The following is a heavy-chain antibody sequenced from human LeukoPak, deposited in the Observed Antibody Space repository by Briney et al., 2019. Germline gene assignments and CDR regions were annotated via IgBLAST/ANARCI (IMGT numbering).Heavy chain of an antibody. D-gene: IGHD3-22*01. CDR3: ARTSYYYDSSGYYEPPDY. Sequence: SETLSLTCTVSGGSISSGDYYWSWIRQPPGKGLEWIGYIYYSGSTYYNPSLKSRVTISVDTSKNQFSLKLSSVTAADTAVYYCARTSYYYDSSGYYEPPDYWGQGTLVTVSS. V-gene: IGHV4-30-4*08. CDR1: GGSISSGDYY. J-gene: IGHJ4*02. CDR2: IYYSGST.